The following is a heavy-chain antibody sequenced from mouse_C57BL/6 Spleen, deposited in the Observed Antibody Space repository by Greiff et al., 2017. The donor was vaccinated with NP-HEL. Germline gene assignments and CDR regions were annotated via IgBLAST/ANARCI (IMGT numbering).Heavy chain of an antibody. CDR1: GFSFNTYA. CDR3: VRTAQAKAMDY. Sequence: VQLQQSGGGLVQPKGSLKLSCAASGFSFNTYAMNWVRQAPGKGLEWVARIRSKSNNYATYYADSVKDRFTISRDDSESMLYLQMNNLKTEDTAMYYCVRTAQAKAMDYWGQGTSVTVSS. CDR2: IRSKSNNYAT. J-gene: IGHJ4*01. V-gene: IGHV10-1*01. D-gene: IGHD3-2*02.